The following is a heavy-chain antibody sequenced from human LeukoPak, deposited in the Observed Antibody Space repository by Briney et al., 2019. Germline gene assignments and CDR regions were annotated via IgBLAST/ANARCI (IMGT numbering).Heavy chain of an antibody. J-gene: IGHJ4*02. D-gene: IGHD3-3*01. V-gene: IGHV3-30*02. Sequence: GGSLRLSCAASGFTFSSYGMRWARQGPGKGLEWVAFIRYDGSNKYYADSVKGRFTISRDNSKNTLYLQMNSLRAEDTAVYYCARENDFWSGYYEYYFDYWGQGTLVTVSS. CDR2: IRYDGSNK. CDR1: GFTFSSYG. CDR3: ARENDFWSGYYEYYFDY.